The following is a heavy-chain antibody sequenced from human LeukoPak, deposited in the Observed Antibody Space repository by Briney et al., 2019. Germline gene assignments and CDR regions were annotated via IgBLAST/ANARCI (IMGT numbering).Heavy chain of an antibody. CDR3: ARSKVGATFGYFDN. CDR2: IYPGDSDT. CDR1: GYSFTTYW. J-gene: IGHJ4*02. D-gene: IGHD1-26*01. V-gene: IGHV5-51*01. Sequence: GESLNISCKGSGYSFTTYWIGWVRQMPGKGLEWMGIIYPGDSDTRYSPSFEGQVTISADKSISTAYLQWSSLNVSDSAMYYCARSKVGATFGYFDNWGQGTLVTVSS.